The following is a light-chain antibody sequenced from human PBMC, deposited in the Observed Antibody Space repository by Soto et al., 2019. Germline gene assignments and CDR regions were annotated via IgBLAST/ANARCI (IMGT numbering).Light chain of an antibody. CDR2: GAS. CDR3: QQYANSPFT. J-gene: IGKJ3*01. V-gene: IGKV3-20*01. Sequence: EIVLTQSPGTLSLSPGERANLSCRASQNVTKSYLAWYQHKLGQAPRLLIYGASNRATAIPDRFGGSGSGTDFTLTISRLEPEDFAVYYCQQYANSPFTFGPRTKVDIK. CDR1: QNVTKSY.